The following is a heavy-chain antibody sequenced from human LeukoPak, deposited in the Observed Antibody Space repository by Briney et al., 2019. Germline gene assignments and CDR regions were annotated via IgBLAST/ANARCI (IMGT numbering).Heavy chain of an antibody. CDR1: GGSISSYY. J-gene: IGHJ4*02. V-gene: IGHV4-4*07. D-gene: IGHD3-22*01. Sequence: PSETLSLTCTVSGGSISSYYWSWIRQPAGKGLEWIGRIYTTGITNYNPSLKSRLTMSVDTSKNQFSLNLTSVTAADTAVYYCARDGYYYDSSGYYFWGQGTLVTVSS. CDR2: IYTTGIT. CDR3: ARDGYYYDSSGYYF.